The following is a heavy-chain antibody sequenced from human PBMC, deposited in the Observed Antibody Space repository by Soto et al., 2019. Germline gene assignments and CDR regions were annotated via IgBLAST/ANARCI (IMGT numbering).Heavy chain of an antibody. V-gene: IGHV5-51*01. D-gene: IGHD3-22*01. J-gene: IGHJ4*02. CDR2: VHPAHSDT. CDR3: ARRDSSGFPDY. Sequence: DVQLVQSGAEVKKPGESLKISCKGSGYSFTTYWIGWVRQMPGKGLEWMAIVHPAHSDTRYSPSFQGQVTISADKSISTAYLQWSSLKPSDTAIYYCARRDSSGFPDYWGQGTLVTVSS. CDR1: GYSFTTYW.